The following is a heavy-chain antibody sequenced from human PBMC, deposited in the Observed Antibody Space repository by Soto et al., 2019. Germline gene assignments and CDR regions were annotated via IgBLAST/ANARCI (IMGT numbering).Heavy chain of an antibody. D-gene: IGHD3-22*01. CDR2: INWNGGSA. CDR3: AREYDSSGGSYFDY. J-gene: IGHJ4*02. Sequence: EVQLVASGGGVVRPVGSLRLSCAASGFTFDDYAMSWVRQVPGKGLEWVSGINWNGGSAGYADSVKGRFTISRDNAKNSLYLQMNSLRVEDTALYYCAREYDSSGGSYFDYWGQGTLVTVSS. V-gene: IGHV3-20*04. CDR1: GFTFDDYA.